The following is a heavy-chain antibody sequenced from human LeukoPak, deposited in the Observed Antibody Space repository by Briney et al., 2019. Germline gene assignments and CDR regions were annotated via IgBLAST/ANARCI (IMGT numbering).Heavy chain of an antibody. D-gene: IGHD3-3*01. CDR2: ISAYNGNT. J-gene: IGHJ5*02. CDR3: ARDLQYYDFWSGYRPNWFDP. CDR1: GYTFTSYG. Sequence: ASVKVSCKASGYTFTSYGISWVRQAPGQGLEWMGWISAYNGNTNYAQKLQGRVPMTTDTSTSTAYMELRSLRSDDTAVYYCARDLQYYDFWSGYRPNWFDPWGQGTLVTVSS. V-gene: IGHV1-18*01.